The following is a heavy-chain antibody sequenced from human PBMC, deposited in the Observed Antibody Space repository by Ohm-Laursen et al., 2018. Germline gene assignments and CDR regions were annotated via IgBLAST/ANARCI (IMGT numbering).Heavy chain of an antibody. CDR1: GFTLSSYS. CDR2: ISSSSYTI. Sequence: SLRLSCAAAGFTLSSYSMNWVRQAPGKGLEWVSYISSSSYTIYYADSVKGRFTISRDNAKNSLYLQMNSLRAEDTAVYYCARDTGMNFDSWGQGTLVTVSS. J-gene: IGHJ4*02. D-gene: IGHD1-1*01. CDR3: ARDTGMNFDS. V-gene: IGHV3-48*01.